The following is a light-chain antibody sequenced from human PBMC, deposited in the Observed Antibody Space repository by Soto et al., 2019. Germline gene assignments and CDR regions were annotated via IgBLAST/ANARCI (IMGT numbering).Light chain of an antibody. CDR2: HAS. Sequence: DIVLTQSPGTLSLSPGKRATLSCWASQSVGNNYLAWYQQKPGQAPRLLIYHASSRATGIPDRFSGSGSGTDFTLTISRLEPEDFAVYYCQQYNNWPPVTFGQGTRLEIK. CDR1: QSVGNNY. CDR3: QQYNNWPPVT. V-gene: IGKV3-20*01. J-gene: IGKJ5*01.